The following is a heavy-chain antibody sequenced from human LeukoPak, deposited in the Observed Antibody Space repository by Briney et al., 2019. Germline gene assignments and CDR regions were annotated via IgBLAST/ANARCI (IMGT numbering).Heavy chain of an antibody. CDR2: IWYDGSNK. CDR1: GFTFSSYG. Sequence: GGSLRLSCAASGFTFSSYGMHWVRQAPGKGLEWVAVIWYDGSNKYYAESVKGRFTISRDNSKNTLYLQMDSLRAEDTALYYCAGYGDYGMDVWGQGTTVTVSS. D-gene: IGHD5-18*01. CDR3: AGYGDYGMDV. J-gene: IGHJ6*02. V-gene: IGHV3-33*01.